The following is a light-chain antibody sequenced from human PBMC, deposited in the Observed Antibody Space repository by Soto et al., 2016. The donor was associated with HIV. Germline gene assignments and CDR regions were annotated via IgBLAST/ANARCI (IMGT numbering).Light chain of an antibody. CDR2: QDS. CDR3: QAWDSSTEV. Sequence: SYELTQPPSVSVSPGQTASITCSGDKLGDKYACWYQQKPGQSPVLVIYQDSKRPSGIPERFSGSNSGNTATLTISGTQAMDEADYYCQAWDSSTEVFGEGPSSTVL. J-gene: IGLJ2*01. V-gene: IGLV3-1*01. CDR1: KLGDKY.